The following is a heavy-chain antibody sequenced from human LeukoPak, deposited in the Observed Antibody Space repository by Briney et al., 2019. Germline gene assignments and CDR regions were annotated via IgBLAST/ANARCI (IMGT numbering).Heavy chain of an antibody. D-gene: IGHD6-19*01. CDR1: GGSISSYY. Sequence: PSETLSLTCTVSGGSISSYYWSWIRQPPGKGLEWIGYIYYSGGTNYNPSLKSRVTISVDTSKNQFSLKLSSVTAADTAVYYCARVEAVAGLGGPFDYWGQGTLVTVSS. CDR2: IYYSGGT. V-gene: IGHV4-59*01. J-gene: IGHJ4*02. CDR3: ARVEAVAGLGGPFDY.